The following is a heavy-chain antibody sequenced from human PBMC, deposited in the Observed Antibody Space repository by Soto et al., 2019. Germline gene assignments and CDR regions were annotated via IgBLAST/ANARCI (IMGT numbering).Heavy chain of an antibody. CDR1: GFTFSSYS. D-gene: IGHD3-10*01. CDR2: ISSSSSTI. J-gene: IGHJ6*03. Sequence: GGSLRLSCAASGFTFSSYSMNWVRQAPGKGLEWVSYISSSSSTIYYADSVKGRFTISRDNAKNSLYLQMNSLRAEDTAVYYCASYGSGSYYYYYYYYMDVWGKGTTVTVSS. CDR3: ASYGSGSYYYYYYYYMDV. V-gene: IGHV3-48*01.